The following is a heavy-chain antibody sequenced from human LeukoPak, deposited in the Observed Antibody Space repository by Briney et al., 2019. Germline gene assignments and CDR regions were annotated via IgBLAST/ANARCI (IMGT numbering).Heavy chain of an antibody. CDR3: ARDSRGSSGYNNFDY. Sequence: GASVKVSYKASGYTFTGYYMHWVRQAPGQGLEWMGWINPNSGDTNYAQKFQGRVTMTRDTSISTAYMELSRLRSDDTAVYYCARDSRGSSGYNNFDYWGQGTLVTVSS. CDR1: GYTFTGYY. CDR2: INPNSGDT. J-gene: IGHJ4*02. D-gene: IGHD3-22*01. V-gene: IGHV1-2*02.